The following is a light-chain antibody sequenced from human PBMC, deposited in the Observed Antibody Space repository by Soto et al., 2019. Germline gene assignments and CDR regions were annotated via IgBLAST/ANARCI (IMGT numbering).Light chain of an antibody. V-gene: IGLV2-8*01. CDR2: EVS. Sequence: QSALTQPPSASGSPGQSVTISCTGTSSDVGGYNYVSWYQQHPGKAPKLMIYEVSKRPSGVPDRFSGSKSGNTASLTVSGLQGEEEADYYCSSYAGSNNLVFGGGTKLTVL. CDR3: SSYAGSNNLV. CDR1: SSDVGGYNY. J-gene: IGLJ2*01.